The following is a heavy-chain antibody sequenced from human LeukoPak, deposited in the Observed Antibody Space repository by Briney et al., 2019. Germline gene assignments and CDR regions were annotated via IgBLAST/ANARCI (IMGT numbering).Heavy chain of an antibody. J-gene: IGHJ4*02. D-gene: IGHD6-13*01. CDR1: GFTFSSYS. CDR2: ISSSSSYI. Sequence: GGSLRLSCAASGFTFSSYSMNCVRQAPGKGLEWVSSISSSSSYIYYADSVKGRFTISRDNAKNSLYLQMNSLRAEDTAVYYCASNPPGIASAGILKDYWGQGTLVTVSS. V-gene: IGHV3-21*01. CDR3: ASNPPGIASAGILKDY.